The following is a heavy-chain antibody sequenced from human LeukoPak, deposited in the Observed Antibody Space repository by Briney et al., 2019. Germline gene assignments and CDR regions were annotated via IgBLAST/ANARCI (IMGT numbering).Heavy chain of an antibody. D-gene: IGHD6-19*01. V-gene: IGHV1-2*02. CDR2: INPNSGGT. CDR1: GCTFTGYY. Sequence: ASVKVSCKASGCTFTGYYMHWVRQAPGQGLEWMGWINPNSGGTNYAQKFQGRVAMTRDTSISTAYMELSRLRSDDTAVYYCAREVYSSGWKTIDYWGQGTLVTVSS. J-gene: IGHJ4*02. CDR3: AREVYSSGWKTIDY.